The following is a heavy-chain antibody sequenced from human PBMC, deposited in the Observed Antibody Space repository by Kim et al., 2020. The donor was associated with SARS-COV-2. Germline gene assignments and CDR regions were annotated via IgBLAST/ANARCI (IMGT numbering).Heavy chain of an antibody. CDR1: GFTFTEYW. CDR2: LDTDGSET. CDR3: ARDGRLTAYSAGAFDF. Sequence: GGSLRLSCAASGFTFTEYWMHWVRQAPGKGLMWVSRLDTDGSETAYSDSVRGRFTISRDIAKNTLYLQMNRLTAEDTAVYYCARDGRLTAYSAGAFDFWGRDTVVTVS. D-gene: IGHD3-9*01. V-gene: IGHV3-74*01. J-gene: IGHJ2*01.